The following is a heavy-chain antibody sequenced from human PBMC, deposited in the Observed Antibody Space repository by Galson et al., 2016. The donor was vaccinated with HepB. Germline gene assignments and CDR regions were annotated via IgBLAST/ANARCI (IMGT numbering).Heavy chain of an antibody. Sequence: TLSLTCNVSVGSISTYYWSWIRQPPGKGLEWIGYIYYTGSTNYTTSLKSRVTMSVDTSKNQFSLKLRSVTAVDTAVYYCARHGGRQQRAFDFGGQGALVSVSS. CDR1: VGSISTYY. CDR2: IYYTGST. J-gene: IGHJ4*02. D-gene: IGHD3-16*01. CDR3: ARHGGRQQRAFDF. V-gene: IGHV4-59*08.